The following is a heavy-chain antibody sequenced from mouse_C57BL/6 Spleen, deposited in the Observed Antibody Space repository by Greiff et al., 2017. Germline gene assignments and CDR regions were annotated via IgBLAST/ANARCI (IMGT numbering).Heavy chain of an antibody. V-gene: IGHV1-19*01. CDR2: INPYNGGT. CDR3: ARIGYYGSSYWYFDV. D-gene: IGHD1-1*01. Sequence: AQLQQSGPVLVKPGASVKMSCKASGYTFTDYYMNWVKQSHGKSLEWIGVINPYNGGTSYNQKFKGKATLTVDKSSSTAYMELNSLTSEDSAVYYCARIGYYGSSYWYFDVWGTGTTVTVSS. CDR1: GYTFTDYY. J-gene: IGHJ1*03.